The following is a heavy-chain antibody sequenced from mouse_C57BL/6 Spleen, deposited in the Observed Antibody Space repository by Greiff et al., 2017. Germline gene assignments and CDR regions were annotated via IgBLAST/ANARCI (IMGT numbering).Heavy chain of an antibody. Sequence: QVQLQQPGAELVKPGASVKMSCKASGYTFNSYWITWVKQRPGQGLEWIGDIYPGSGSTNYNEKFKSKATLTVDTSSSTAYMQLSSLTSEDSAVYYCARRGGYGDDGAMDYWGQGTSVTVSS. V-gene: IGHV1-55*01. J-gene: IGHJ4*01. CDR3: ARRGGYGDDGAMDY. CDR1: GYTFNSYW. D-gene: IGHD2-2*01. CDR2: IYPGSGST.